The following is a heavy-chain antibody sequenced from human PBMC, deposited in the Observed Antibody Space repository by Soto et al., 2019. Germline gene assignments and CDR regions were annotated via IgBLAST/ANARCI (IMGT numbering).Heavy chain of an antibody. V-gene: IGHV3-30*18. CDR2: ISYEGSNK. Sequence: QVQLVESGGGVVQSGRSLRLSCAASGFTFSTYGMHWVRQAPGKGLEWVAVISYEGSNKYYADFVKGRFTISRDNSKNTVDLQMNSLRAEDTAVYYCAKDFGALTLNWFDPWGQGTPVTVSS. CDR1: GFTFSTYG. D-gene: IGHD1-26*01. J-gene: IGHJ5*02. CDR3: AKDFGALTLNWFDP.